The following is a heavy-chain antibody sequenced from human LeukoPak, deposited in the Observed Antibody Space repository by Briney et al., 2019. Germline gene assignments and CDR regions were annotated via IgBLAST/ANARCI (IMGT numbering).Heavy chain of an antibody. CDR3: AKDRPNYYDSSGHYYRRDGDY. D-gene: IGHD3-22*01. CDR1: GFTFSSYV. V-gene: IGHV3-23*01. CDR2: ITGSGTGT. Sequence: PGGSLRLSCAASGFTFSSYVMSWVRQAPGKGLEWVSSITGSGTGTYYADSVKGRFTISRDNSETTLYLRMNSLRGGDTAVYYCAKDRPNYYDSSGHYYRRDGDYWGQGTLVTVSS. J-gene: IGHJ4*02.